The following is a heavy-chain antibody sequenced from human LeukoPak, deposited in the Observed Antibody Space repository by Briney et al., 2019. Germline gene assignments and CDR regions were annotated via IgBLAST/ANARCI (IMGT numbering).Heavy chain of an antibody. CDR1: GFTFSTYG. V-gene: IGHV3-23*01. D-gene: IGHD6-19*01. CDR3: SNGRTSSGTLQHDY. J-gene: IGHJ4*02. CDR2: IRGSGGST. Sequence: PGGSLRLSCAASGFTFSTYGMSWVRQAPGKGLEWVSTIRGSGGSTYFADSVKGRFTISRDNSKNTLYLQMNSLRAEDTALYYCSNGRTSSGTLQHDYWGQGTLVTVSS.